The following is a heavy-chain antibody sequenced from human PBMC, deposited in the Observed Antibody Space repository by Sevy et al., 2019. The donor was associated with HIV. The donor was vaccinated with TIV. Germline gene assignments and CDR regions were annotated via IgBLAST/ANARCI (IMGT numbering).Heavy chain of an antibody. J-gene: IGHJ6*02. CDR1: GFTFSSYA. CDR3: AKNRGIAAAGLLGGYYYYYGMDV. Sequence: WGSLRLSCAASGFTFSSYAMSWVRQAPGKGLEWVSAISGSGGSTYYADSVKGRFTISRDNSKNTLYLQMNSLRAEDTAVYYCAKNRGIAAAGLLGGYYYYYGMDVWGQGTTVTVSS. D-gene: IGHD6-13*01. V-gene: IGHV3-23*01. CDR2: ISGSGGST.